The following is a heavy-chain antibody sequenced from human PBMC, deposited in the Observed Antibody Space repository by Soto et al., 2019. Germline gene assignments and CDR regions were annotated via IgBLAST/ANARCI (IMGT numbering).Heavy chain of an antibody. CDR1: GGSISSGGYS. CDR2: IYHSGST. CDR3: ARGGCSGGSCQAFDY. J-gene: IGHJ4*02. Sequence: PSETLSLTCAVSGGSISSGGYSWSWIRQPPGKGLEWIGYIYHSGSTYYNPSLKSRVTISVDRSKNQFSLKLSSVTAADTAVYFCARGGCSGGSCQAFDYWGPGTLVTVSS. D-gene: IGHD2-15*01. V-gene: IGHV4-30-2*01.